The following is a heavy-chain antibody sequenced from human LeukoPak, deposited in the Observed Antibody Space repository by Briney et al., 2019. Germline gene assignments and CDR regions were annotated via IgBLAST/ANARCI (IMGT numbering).Heavy chain of an antibody. CDR1: GGAIARSSDY. V-gene: IGHV4-39*07. Sequence: SETLSLTCTVSGGAIARSSDYWGWIRQPPGRRLEWIGTAYYSGTTYYNPSLKSRVTISVDTSKNEFSLKLTSVTAAETAVYYCVRNIPNYYDSSAPKGWGQGTLVAVSS. CDR2: AYYSGTT. J-gene: IGHJ4*02. CDR3: VRNIPNYYDSSAPKG. D-gene: IGHD3-22*01.